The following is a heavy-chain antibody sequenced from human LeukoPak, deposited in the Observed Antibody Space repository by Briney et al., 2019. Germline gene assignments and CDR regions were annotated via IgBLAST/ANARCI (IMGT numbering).Heavy chain of an antibody. Sequence: GGSPRLSCAASGFTFSSYWMHWVRQAPGKGLVWVSRINTDGSSTSYADSVKGRFTISRDNAKNTLYLQMNSLRAEDTAVYYCAREDFGVVIEDGPYDYWGQGTLVTVSS. CDR2: INTDGSST. CDR3: AREDFGVVIEDGPYDY. V-gene: IGHV3-74*01. CDR1: GFTFSSYW. D-gene: IGHD3-3*01. J-gene: IGHJ4*02.